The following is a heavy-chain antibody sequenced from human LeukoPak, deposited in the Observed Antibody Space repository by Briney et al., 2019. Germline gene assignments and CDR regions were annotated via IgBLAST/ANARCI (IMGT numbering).Heavy chain of an antibody. D-gene: IGHD3-3*01. J-gene: IGHJ1*01. CDR1: GFTFSSYW. CDR3: ARGDRITIFGVVIRGRYFQH. V-gene: IGHV3-74*01. Sequence: GGSLRLSCAASGFTFSSYWMNWIRQAPGKGLEWVSHINSDGSSTSYADSVKGRFTISRDNAKNTLYLQMNSLRAEDTAVYYCARGDRITIFGVVIRGRYFQHWGQGTLVTVSS. CDR2: INSDGSST.